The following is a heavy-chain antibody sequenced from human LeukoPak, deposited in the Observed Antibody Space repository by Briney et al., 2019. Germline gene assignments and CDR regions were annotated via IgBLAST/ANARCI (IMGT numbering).Heavy chain of an antibody. CDR2: ISWNSDNI. CDR3: ARESSAAAGTSLDWFDP. D-gene: IGHD6-13*01. CDR1: GFTFDDYA. Sequence: RPGRSLRLSCAASGFTFDDYAMHWVRHAPGKGLEWVSGISWNSDNIGYADSVKGRFTISRDNAKNSLYLQMNSLRSDDTAVYYCARESSAAAGTSLDWFDPWGQGTLVTVSS. V-gene: IGHV3-9*01. J-gene: IGHJ5*02.